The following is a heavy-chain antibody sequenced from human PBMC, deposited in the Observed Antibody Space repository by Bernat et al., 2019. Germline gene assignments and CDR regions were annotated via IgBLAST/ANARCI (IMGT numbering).Heavy chain of an antibody. CDR1: GFTFSSYG. J-gene: IGHJ3*02. CDR2: IWYDGSNK. CDR3: ARDIMITFGGVIARHPRLDAFDI. Sequence: QVQLVESGGGVVQPGRSLRLSCAASGFTFSSYGMHWVRQAPGKGLEWVAVIWYDGSNKYYADSVKGRFTISRDNSKNTLYLQMNSLRAEDTAVYYCARDIMITFGGVIARHPRLDAFDIWGQGTMVTVSS. V-gene: IGHV3-33*01. D-gene: IGHD3-16*02.